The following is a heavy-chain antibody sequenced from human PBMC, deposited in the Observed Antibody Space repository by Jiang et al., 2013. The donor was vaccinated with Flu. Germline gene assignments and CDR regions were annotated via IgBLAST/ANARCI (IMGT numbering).Heavy chain of an antibody. CDR2: INPSGGST. CDR3: ARGGYSGYDSDGDAFDI. V-gene: IGHV1-46*01. D-gene: IGHD5-12*01. J-gene: IGHJ3*02. Sequence: SGAEVKKPGASVKVSCKASGYTFTSYYMHWVRQAPGQGLEWMGIINPSGGSTSYAQKFQGRVTMTRDTSTSTVYMELSSLRSEDTAVYYCARGGYSGYDSDGDAFDIWGQGTMVTVSS. CDR1: GYTFTSYY.